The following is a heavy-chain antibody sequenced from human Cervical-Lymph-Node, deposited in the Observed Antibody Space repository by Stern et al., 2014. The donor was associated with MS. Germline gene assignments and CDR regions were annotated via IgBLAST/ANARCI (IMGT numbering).Heavy chain of an antibody. Sequence: VQLVESGGGVVQPGRSLRLSCAASGFSFSRYAMHWVRQAPGKGLEGVAFIWYDGSNPYYADSVPGRFTISRDNFKNTLYLQMNSLRAEDTAVYYCASAYSSSHYYFDYWGQGTLVTVSS. CDR3: ASAYSSSHYYFDY. CDR1: GFSFSRYA. D-gene: IGHD6-13*01. CDR2: IWYDGSNP. V-gene: IGHV3-33*01. J-gene: IGHJ4*02.